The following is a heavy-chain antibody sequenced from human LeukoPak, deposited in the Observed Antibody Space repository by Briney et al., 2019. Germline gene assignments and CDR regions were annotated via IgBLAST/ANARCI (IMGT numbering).Heavy chain of an antibody. Sequence: GGSLRLSCAASGFTFSSYAMSWVRQAPGKGLEWVSAISGSGGSTYYADSVKGRFTISRDNSKNTLYLQMNSLRAEDTAVYYCAKDFNSGSYYTVDYWGQGTLVTVSS. D-gene: IGHD1-26*01. J-gene: IGHJ4*02. V-gene: IGHV3-23*01. CDR2: ISGSGGST. CDR1: GFTFSSYA. CDR3: AKDFNSGSYYTVDY.